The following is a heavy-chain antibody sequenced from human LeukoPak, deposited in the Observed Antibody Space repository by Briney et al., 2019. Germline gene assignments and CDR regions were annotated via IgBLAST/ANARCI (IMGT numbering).Heavy chain of an antibody. V-gene: IGHV1-69*11. D-gene: IGHD2/OR15-2a*01. CDR2: NTPILAET. CDR3: ARESVMSIYFDR. CDR1: SGTFSSYA. Sequence: SVKVSCKASSGTFSSYAVSWVRQAPGQGLEWMGRNTPILAETDYAQKFQDRVTITADESTGTAYMELRSLRSEDTAVYYCARESVMSIYFDRRGQGTLVTVSS. J-gene: IGHJ4*02.